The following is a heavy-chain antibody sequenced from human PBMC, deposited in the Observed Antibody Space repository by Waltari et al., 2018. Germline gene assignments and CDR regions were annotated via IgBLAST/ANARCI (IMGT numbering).Heavy chain of an antibody. J-gene: IGHJ5*01. CDR3: ARDQGWTVGRPSRFDS. Sequence: QVQLQESRPGLVKPSETLSLTCTVSGASIRTYYWSWIRQPPGKGLEWIGYIYHTGSANYKPSLQSRLSMSVDTSKKQFSLMMRSVTAADTAVYYCARDQGWTVGRPSRFDSWGQGILVTVSS. V-gene: IGHV4-59*01. CDR2: IYHTGSA. CDR1: GASIRTYY. D-gene: IGHD1-26*01.